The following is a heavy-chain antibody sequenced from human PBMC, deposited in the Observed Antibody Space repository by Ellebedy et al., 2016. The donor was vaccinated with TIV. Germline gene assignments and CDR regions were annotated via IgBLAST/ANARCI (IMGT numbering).Heavy chain of an antibody. CDR1: AGSIDISGYF. CDR3: ARLIGDYDVLAGPVDH. Sequence: SETLSLTXSVSAGSIDISGYFWGWIRQPPGNGLEWIGSIYHLGNTYYSPSLKTRVLISVDTSKNQFSLRLTSVSAADTATYYCARLIGDYDVLAGPVDHWGQGALVTVSS. J-gene: IGHJ5*02. CDR2: IYHLGNT. V-gene: IGHV4-39*01. D-gene: IGHD3-9*01.